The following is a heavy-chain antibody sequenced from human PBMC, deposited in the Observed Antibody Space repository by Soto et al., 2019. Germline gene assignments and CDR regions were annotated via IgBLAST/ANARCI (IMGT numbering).Heavy chain of an antibody. J-gene: IGHJ4*02. V-gene: IGHV3-72*01. Sequence: GGSLRLSCAASGSTFSDHYMDWVRQAPGKGLEWVGRTRDKTHSYTTEFAASVKGRFTISRDDSKSSLFLQMNSLKTEDTAVYYCARATVGTYYFDYWGQGALVTVSS. CDR2: TRDKTHSYTT. CDR1: GSTFSDHY. D-gene: IGHD3-16*01. CDR3: ARATVGTYYFDY.